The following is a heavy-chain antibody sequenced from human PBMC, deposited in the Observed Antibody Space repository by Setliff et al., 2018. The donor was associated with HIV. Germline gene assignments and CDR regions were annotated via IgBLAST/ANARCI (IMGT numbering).Heavy chain of an antibody. D-gene: IGHD2-21*01. Sequence: PSETLSLTCAVYGGAFSGYYWTWIRQSPGRGLEWIGEVNHKGAANYSPSLMRRATISADTSKNQFSLRLSSVTAADTALYFCTRAQIAAPRPFDYWGQGTLVTVSS. J-gene: IGHJ4*02. CDR3: TRAQIAAPRPFDY. CDR1: GGAFSGYY. V-gene: IGHV4-34*01. CDR2: VNHKGAA.